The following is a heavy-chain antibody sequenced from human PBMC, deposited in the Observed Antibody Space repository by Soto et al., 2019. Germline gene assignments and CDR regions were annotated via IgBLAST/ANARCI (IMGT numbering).Heavy chain of an antibody. CDR1: GGSISSYY. D-gene: IGHD6-19*01. J-gene: IGHJ5*02. Sequence: SETLSLTCTVSGGSISSYYWSWIRQPPGKGLEWIGYIYYSGSTNYNPSLKSRVTISVDTSKNQFSLKLSSVTAADTAVYYCARSAVAATDWFDPWGQGTLVTVSS. CDR2: IYYSGST. CDR3: ARSAVAATDWFDP. V-gene: IGHV4-59*01.